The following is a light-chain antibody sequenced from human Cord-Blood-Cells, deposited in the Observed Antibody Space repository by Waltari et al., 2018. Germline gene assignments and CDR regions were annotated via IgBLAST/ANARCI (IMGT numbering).Light chain of an antibody. Sequence: QLVLTQSPSASASLGASVKLTCTLSSGHSRYAIQWHQQQPEKGPRYLMKLNSDGSHSKGDGIPDRFSGSSSGAERYLTISSLQSEDEADYYCQTWGTGIRVFGGGTKLTVL. CDR2: LNSDGSH. J-gene: IGLJ3*02. V-gene: IGLV4-69*01. CDR3: QTWGTGIRV. CDR1: SGHSRYA.